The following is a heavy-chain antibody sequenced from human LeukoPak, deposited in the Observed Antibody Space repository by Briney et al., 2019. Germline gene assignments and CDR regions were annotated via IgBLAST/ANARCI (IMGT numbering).Heavy chain of an antibody. J-gene: IGHJ4*02. V-gene: IGHV4-30-4*08. CDR1: GGSISSGDYY. CDR2: IYYSGST. CDR3: AREVITIFGVVTGLDY. Sequence: SQTLSLTCTVSGGSISSGDYYWSWIRQPPGKGLEWIGNIYYSGSTYYNPSLKSRVTISVDTSKNQFSLKLSSVTAADTAVYYCAREVITIFGVVTGLDYWGQGTLVTVSS. D-gene: IGHD3-3*01.